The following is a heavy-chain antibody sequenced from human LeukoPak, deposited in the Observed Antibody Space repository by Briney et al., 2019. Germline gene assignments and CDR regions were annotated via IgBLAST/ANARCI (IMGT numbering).Heavy chain of an antibody. Sequence: SETLSLTCTVSGVSISSYYWSWIRQPPGKGLEWIGYIYYSGSTNYNPSLKSRVTISVDTSKNQFSLKLSSVTAADTAVYYCAKQGGDSSGYYYAYAFDIWGQGTMVTVSS. CDR2: IYYSGST. CDR3: AKQGGDSSGYYYAYAFDI. CDR1: GVSISSYY. D-gene: IGHD3-22*01. J-gene: IGHJ3*02. V-gene: IGHV4-59*08.